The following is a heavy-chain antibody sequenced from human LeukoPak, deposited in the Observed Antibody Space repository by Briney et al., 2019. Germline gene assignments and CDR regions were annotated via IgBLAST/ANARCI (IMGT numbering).Heavy chain of an antibody. V-gene: IGHV5-51*01. D-gene: IGHD3-3*01. CDR2: IYPGDSDT. CDR3: ARLTNYDFWSGYYISN. J-gene: IGHJ4*02. CDR1: GYSFTSYW. Sequence: PGESLKISCKGSGYSFTSYWIGWVRQMPGKALEWMGIIYPGDSDTRYSPSFQGQVTISADKSISTAYLQWSSLKASDTAMYYCARLTNYDFWSGYYISNWGQGTLVTVSS.